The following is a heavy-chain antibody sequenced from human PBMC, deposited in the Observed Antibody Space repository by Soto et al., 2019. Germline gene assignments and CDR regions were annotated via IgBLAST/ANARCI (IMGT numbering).Heavy chain of an antibody. Sequence: GGSLRLSCAASGFTFSSYGMHWVRQAPGKGLEWVAVISYDGSNKYYADSVKGRFTISRDNSKNTLYLQMNSLRAEDTAVYYCAKGYCSGGSCYRPTNDAFDIWGQGTMVTVSS. CDR2: ISYDGSNK. CDR1: GFTFSSYG. V-gene: IGHV3-30*18. CDR3: AKGYCSGGSCYRPTNDAFDI. D-gene: IGHD2-15*01. J-gene: IGHJ3*02.